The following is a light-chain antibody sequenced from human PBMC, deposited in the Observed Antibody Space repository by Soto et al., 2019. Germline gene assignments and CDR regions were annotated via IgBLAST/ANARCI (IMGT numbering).Light chain of an antibody. V-gene: IGKV1-5*01. CDR2: DAS. CDR1: QSIRDW. Sequence: EIQMTQSPSTLSAYVGDRVTITCRASQSIRDWLAWYQQKPGKAPKLLIFDASTLESGVPSRFIGCGSGTQFTLTISSLQPDDLSTYYCQQYNTYSWTFGQGTKVEIK. J-gene: IGKJ1*01. CDR3: QQYNTYSWT.